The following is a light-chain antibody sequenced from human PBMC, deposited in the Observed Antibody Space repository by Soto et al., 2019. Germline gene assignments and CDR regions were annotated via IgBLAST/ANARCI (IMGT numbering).Light chain of an antibody. CDR3: QSYDSSLSGSV. J-gene: IGLJ2*01. CDR1: SSNIGAGYV. CDR2: GNS. V-gene: IGLV1-40*01. Sequence: QSVLTQPPSVSGAPGQRVTISCTGSSSNIGAGYVVHWYQQLPGTAPKLLIYGNSNRPSGVPDRFSGSKSGTSAFLAITGLQAEDEADYYCQSYDSSLSGSVFGGGTKLTVL.